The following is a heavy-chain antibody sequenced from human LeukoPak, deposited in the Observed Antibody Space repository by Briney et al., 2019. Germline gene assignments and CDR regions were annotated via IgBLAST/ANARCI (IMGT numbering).Heavy chain of an antibody. Sequence: SETLSLTCTVSGGSISSYYWSWIRQPPGKGLEWIGYIYYSGSTNYNPSLKSRVTISVDTPKNQFSLKLSSVTAADTAVYYCARDGTLGYCSSTSCYRGRYYYYYMDVWGKGTTVTVSS. D-gene: IGHD2-2*02. CDR2: IYYSGST. CDR1: GGSISSYY. V-gene: IGHV4-59*01. J-gene: IGHJ6*03. CDR3: ARDGTLGYCSSTSCYRGRYYYYYMDV.